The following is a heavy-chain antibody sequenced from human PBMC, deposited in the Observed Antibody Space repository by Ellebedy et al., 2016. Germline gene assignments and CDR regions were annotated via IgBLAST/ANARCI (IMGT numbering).Heavy chain of an antibody. CDR2: TPPTGNT. Sequence: GGSLRLSCAASGFTVSTSYMSWVRQAPGKGLEWVSMTPPTGNTYYADSVKGRFTISRDNSKNRLYLQMSSLKVEDTATYYCANVGGSGSYYNGYWGQGTLVTVSS. J-gene: IGHJ4*02. D-gene: IGHD3-10*01. CDR1: GFTVSTSY. CDR3: ANVGGSGSYYNGY. V-gene: IGHV3-53*01.